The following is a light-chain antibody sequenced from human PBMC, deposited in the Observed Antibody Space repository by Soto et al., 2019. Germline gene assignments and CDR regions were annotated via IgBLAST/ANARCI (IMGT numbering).Light chain of an antibody. CDR3: QQVESYPST. CDR1: QSVSSN. V-gene: IGKV3-15*01. Sequence: EIVLTQSPGILSLSPGGRATLSCRASQSVSSNLAWYQQKPGQAPRLLIYGASTRATGIPARFSGSGSGTEFTLTITSLQPEDFATYYCQQVESYPSTFGGAT. J-gene: IGKJ4*01. CDR2: GAS.